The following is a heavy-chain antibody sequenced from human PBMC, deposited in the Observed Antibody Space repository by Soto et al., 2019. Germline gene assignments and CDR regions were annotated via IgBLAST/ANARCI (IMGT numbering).Heavy chain of an antibody. D-gene: IGHD3-9*01. CDR3: ARESHDILTGPPWVWYFDL. J-gene: IGHJ2*01. CDR2: INDRGSI. V-gene: IGHV4-34*01. CDR1: GGSFSGYY. Sequence: QVQLQQWGAGPLRPLETLSLTCGVSGGSFSGYYWAWIRQSPGKGLEWIGEINDRGSINYNPSLKSRVGGGVGTSKNHYSLNLRSVTAADTAVYYCARESHDILTGPPWVWYFDLWGRGTLVTVSS.